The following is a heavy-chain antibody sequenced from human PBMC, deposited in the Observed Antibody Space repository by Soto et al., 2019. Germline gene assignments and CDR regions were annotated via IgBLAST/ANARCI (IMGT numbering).Heavy chain of an antibody. CDR2: MSFSGIT. D-gene: IGHD1-7*01. Sequence: SETLSLTCTVSGDSISSDFWSWIRQPPGKGLEWIGYMSFSGITHHNSSLKSRVTISVDTSKNQFSLRLSSVTAADTAVYYCARIRKWNSAGYFDYWGQAPLVTVSS. V-gene: IGHV4-59*01. J-gene: IGHJ4*02. CDR1: GDSISSDF. CDR3: ARIRKWNSAGYFDY.